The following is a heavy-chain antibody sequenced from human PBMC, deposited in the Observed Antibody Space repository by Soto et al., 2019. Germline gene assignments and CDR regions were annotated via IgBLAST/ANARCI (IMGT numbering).Heavy chain of an antibody. CDR3: TRSDYDTCGYTDY. V-gene: IGHV3-11*01. CDR2: ISESGTTI. D-gene: IGHD3-22*01. J-gene: IGHJ4*02. CDR1: GFAFSAYY. Sequence: QVHLVEAGGGLVKPGGSLRLSCAASGFAFSAYYMRWMRQAPVKGLEWLSYISESGTTIYYADSLKGRFTISRDNAKNSLYLQMNSLRAEDTAVYYCTRSDYDTCGYTDYWGQGTLVTVSS.